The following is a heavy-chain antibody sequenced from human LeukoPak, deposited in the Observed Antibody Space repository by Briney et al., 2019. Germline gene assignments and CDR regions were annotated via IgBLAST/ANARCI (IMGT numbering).Heavy chain of an antibody. CDR3: ARDKGPIAAAGAIDY. Sequence: GGSLRLSCAASGFTFSSYSMNWVRQAPGKGLEWVSSISSSSSYIYYADSVKGRFTISRDNAKNSLYLQMNSLRAEDTAVNYCARDKGPIAAAGAIDYWGQGTLVTVSS. CDR1: GFTFSSYS. CDR2: ISSSSSYI. V-gene: IGHV3-21*01. J-gene: IGHJ4*02. D-gene: IGHD6-13*01.